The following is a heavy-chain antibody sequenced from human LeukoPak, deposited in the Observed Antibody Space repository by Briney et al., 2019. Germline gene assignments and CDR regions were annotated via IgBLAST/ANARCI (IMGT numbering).Heavy chain of an antibody. CDR1: GFTFSNAW. V-gene: IGHV3-15*01. J-gene: IGHJ4*02. D-gene: IGHD6-13*01. CDR2: VKSKTNGGTT. Sequence: GGSLRLSCAASGFTFSNAWMSWVRQAPGKGLEWVGRVKSKTNGGTTAYAAPVKGRFTISRDDSKNTYLQMNSLKSEDTAVYYCTAGIGHLDFDYWGQGTLVTVSS. CDR3: TAGIGHLDFDY.